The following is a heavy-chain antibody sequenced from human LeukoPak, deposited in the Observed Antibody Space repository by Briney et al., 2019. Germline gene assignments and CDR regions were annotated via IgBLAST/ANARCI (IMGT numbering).Heavy chain of an antibody. CDR1: GGSFSGYY. J-gene: IGHJ4*02. Sequence: SETLSLTCAVYGGSFSGYYWSWIRQPPGKGLEWIGEINHSGSTNYNPSLKSRVTISVDTSKNQFSLKLSSVTAADTAVYYCARRSSGGRVDYWGQGTLVTVSS. D-gene: IGHD2-15*01. CDR3: ARRSSGGRVDY. V-gene: IGHV4-34*01. CDR2: INHSGST.